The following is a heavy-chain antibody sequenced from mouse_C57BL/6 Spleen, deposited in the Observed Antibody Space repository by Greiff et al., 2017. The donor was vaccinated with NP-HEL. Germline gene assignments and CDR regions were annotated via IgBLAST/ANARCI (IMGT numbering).Heavy chain of an antibody. D-gene: IGHD3-2*02. Sequence: LQESGAELVKPGASVKISCKASGYAFSSYWMNWVKQRPGKGLEWIGQIYPGDGDTNYNGKFKGKATLTADKSSSTAYMQLSSLTSEDSAVYFCARKESSGYVWFAYWGQGTLVTVSA. V-gene: IGHV1-80*01. CDR1: GYAFSSYW. J-gene: IGHJ3*01. CDR3: ARKESSGYVWFAY. CDR2: IYPGDGDT.